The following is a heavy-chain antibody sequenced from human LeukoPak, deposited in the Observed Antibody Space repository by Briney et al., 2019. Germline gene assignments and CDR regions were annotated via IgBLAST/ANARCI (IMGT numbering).Heavy chain of an antibody. CDR2: ISSSGSTI. J-gene: IGHJ4*02. D-gene: IGHD2-21*02. CDR3: ARRAYCGGDCYTAFDY. V-gene: IGHV3-48*03. CDR1: GFTFSSYE. Sequence: GGSLRLSCAASGFTFSSYEMNWVRQAPGKGLEWVSYISSSGSTIYYADSVKGRFTISRDNAKNSLYLQMNSLRAEDTALYYCARRAYCGGDCYTAFDYWGQGTLVTVSS.